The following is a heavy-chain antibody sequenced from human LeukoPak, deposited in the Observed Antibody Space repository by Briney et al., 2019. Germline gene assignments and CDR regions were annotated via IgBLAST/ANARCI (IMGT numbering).Heavy chain of an antibody. CDR2: IYYSGST. CDR3: ARGLAARASWWFDP. D-gene: IGHD6-6*01. CDR1: GGSISSYY. Sequence: PSETLSLTCTVSGGSISSYYWSWIRQPPGKGLEWIGYIYYSGSTNYNPSLKSRVTISVDTSKNQFSLKLSSVTAADTAVYYCARGLAARASWWFDPWGQGTLVTVSS. J-gene: IGHJ5*02. V-gene: IGHV4-59*01.